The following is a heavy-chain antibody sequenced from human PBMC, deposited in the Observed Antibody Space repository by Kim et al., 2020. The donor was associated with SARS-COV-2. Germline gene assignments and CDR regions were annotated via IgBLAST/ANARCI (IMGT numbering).Heavy chain of an antibody. CDR1: GFTFSSYA. CDR3: AKEGPIISMIVVIITTSLDY. V-gene: IGHV3-23*01. CDR2: ISGSGVSP. J-gene: IGHJ4*02. D-gene: IGHD3-22*01. Sequence: GGSLRLSCAASGFTFSSYAMSWVRQAPGKGLEWVSAISGSGVSPYYADSVTGRFTISRDNSKNTLYLQMNSLRAEDTAVYYCAKEGPIISMIVVIITTSLDYWGQETLGTVSS.